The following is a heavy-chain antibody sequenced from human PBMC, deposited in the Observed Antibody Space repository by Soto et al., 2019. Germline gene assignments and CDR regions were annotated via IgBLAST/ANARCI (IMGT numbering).Heavy chain of an antibody. J-gene: IGHJ6*02. CDR1: GYTFTSYA. CDR3: ARVNYYDSSGYAPFYYYGMDV. Sequence: GASVKVSCKASGYTFTSYAMHWVRQAPGQRLEWMGWINAGNGNTKYSQKFQGRVTITRDTSASTAYMELSSLRSEDTAVYYCARVNYYDSSGYAPFYYYGMDVWGQGTTVTVSS. CDR2: INAGNGNT. V-gene: IGHV1-3*01. D-gene: IGHD3-22*01.